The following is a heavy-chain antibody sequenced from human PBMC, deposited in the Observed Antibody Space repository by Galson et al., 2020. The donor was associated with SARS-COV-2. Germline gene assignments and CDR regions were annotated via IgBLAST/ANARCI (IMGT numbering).Heavy chain of an antibody. CDR2: IYKSGRT. Sequence: SETLSLTCTVSGASISSGPYYWSWIRQPAGKGLEWIGRIYKSGRTDYNPSLWRQATISVDTSKNQFSLKLSSVTAADTAVYYCARGNSPCVTIFGIRTGTCGMDVWGQGTTVTVSS. CDR1: GASISSGPYY. V-gene: IGHV4-61*02. J-gene: IGHJ6*02. D-gene: IGHD3-3*01. CDR3: ARGNSPCVTIFGIRTGTCGMDV.